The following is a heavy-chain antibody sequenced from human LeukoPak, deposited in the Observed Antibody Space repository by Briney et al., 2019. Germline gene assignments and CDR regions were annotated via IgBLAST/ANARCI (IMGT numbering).Heavy chain of an antibody. D-gene: IGHD3-22*01. CDR3: ASPGDSSGYYSKYYFDY. CDR2: IIPILGIA. V-gene: IGHV1-69*04. Sequence: ASVKVSCKASGGTFSSYAISWARQAPGQGLEWMGRIIPILGIANYAQKFQGRVTITADKSTSTAYMELSSLRSEDTAVYYCASPGDSSGYYSKYYFDYWGQGTLVTVSS. CDR1: GGTFSSYA. J-gene: IGHJ4*02.